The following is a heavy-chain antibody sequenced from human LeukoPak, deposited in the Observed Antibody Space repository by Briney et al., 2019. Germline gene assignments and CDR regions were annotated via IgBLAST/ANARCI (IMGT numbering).Heavy chain of an antibody. CDR3: ARGNYYDSSGYYPEAFDI. CDR2: INPNSGGT. D-gene: IGHD3-22*01. J-gene: IGHJ3*02. CDR1: GYTFTGYY. V-gene: IGHV1-2*02. Sequence: ASVKVSCKASGYTFTGYYMHWVRQAPGQGLEWMGWINPNSGGTNYAQKFQGRVTMTRDTSISTAYMELSRLRSDDTAVYYCARGNYYDSSGYYPEAFDIWGQGTMGTVSS.